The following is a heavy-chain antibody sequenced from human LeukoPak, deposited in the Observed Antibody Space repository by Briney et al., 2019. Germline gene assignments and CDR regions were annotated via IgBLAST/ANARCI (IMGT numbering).Heavy chain of an antibody. CDR1: GFTSSSYA. Sequence: TGGSLRLSCAASGFTSSSYAMSWVRQAPGKGLEWVSAISGSGGSTYYADSVKGRSTISRDNSKNTLYLQMNGRRAEDTAVYYGAKTYYDFWSGYSYYFDYWGQGTLVTVSS. D-gene: IGHD3-3*01. V-gene: IGHV3-23*01. J-gene: IGHJ4*02. CDR2: ISGSGGST. CDR3: AKTYYDFWSGYSYYFDY.